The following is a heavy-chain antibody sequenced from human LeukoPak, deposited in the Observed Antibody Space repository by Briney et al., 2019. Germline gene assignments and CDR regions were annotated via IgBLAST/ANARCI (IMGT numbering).Heavy chain of an antibody. CDR2: FNPMFATP. V-gene: IGHV1-69*06. Sequence: SVKVSCKASGGTFRHSVIIWVRQAPGQGLEWVGGFNPMFATPNYTQKFQGRVTITADKSTSTAYMELSSLRSEDTAVYYCARGDNYYGSGSYYKGRYYYMDVWGKGTTVTVSS. CDR3: ARGDNYYGSGSYYKGRYYYMDV. CDR1: GGTFRHSV. D-gene: IGHD3-10*01. J-gene: IGHJ6*03.